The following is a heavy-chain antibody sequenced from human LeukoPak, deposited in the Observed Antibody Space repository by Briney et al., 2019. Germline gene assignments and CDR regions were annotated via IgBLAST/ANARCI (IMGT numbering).Heavy chain of an antibody. V-gene: IGHV3-21*04. CDR1: GFTFTSYS. J-gene: IGHJ4*02. D-gene: IGHD6-19*01. CDR3: AGGIAVAGTGFFDY. CDR2: IGPSGGSI. Sequence: GGSLRLSCATYGFTFTSYSMNWVRQAPGKGLEWVSSIGPSGGSIFYADSLKGRISISRDNAQNSLHLQLSSLRADDTAVYYCAGGIAVAGTGFFDYWGQGTLVTVSS.